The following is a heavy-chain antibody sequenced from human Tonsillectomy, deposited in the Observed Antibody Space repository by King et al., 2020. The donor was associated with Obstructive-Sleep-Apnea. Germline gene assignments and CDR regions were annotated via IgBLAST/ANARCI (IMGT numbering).Heavy chain of an antibody. Sequence: VQLVESGAEVKKPGASVKVSCKASGYTFTSYDVNWVRQATGKGLEWMGWMNPNSGNTGYEQKFQGRVTMTRKTSISTAHMELSSLRSEETAVYYCARVGRYGDYFDYWGQGTLVTVSS. D-gene: IGHD4-17*01. CDR3: ARVGRYGDYFDY. CDR1: GYTFTSYD. V-gene: IGHV1-8*01. J-gene: IGHJ4*02. CDR2: MNPNSGNT.